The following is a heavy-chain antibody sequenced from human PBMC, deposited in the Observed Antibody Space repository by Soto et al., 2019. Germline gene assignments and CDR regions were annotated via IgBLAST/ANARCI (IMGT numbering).Heavy chain of an antibody. J-gene: IGHJ4*02. V-gene: IGHV3-53*01. CDR1: GFTVSSNY. D-gene: IGHD3-10*01. CDR2: IYSGGST. Sequence: GGSLRLSCASSGFTVSSNYMSWVRQAPGKGLEWVSVIYSGGSTYYADSVKGRFTISRDNSKNTLYLQMNSLRAEDTAVYYCARDLFRGVISHWGQGTLVTISS. CDR3: ARDLFRGVISH.